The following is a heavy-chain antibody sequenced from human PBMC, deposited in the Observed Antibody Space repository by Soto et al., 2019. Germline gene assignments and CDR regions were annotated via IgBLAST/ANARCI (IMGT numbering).Heavy chain of an antibody. J-gene: IGHJ1*01. D-gene: IGHD4-17*01. CDR2: IKSKTDGGTT. V-gene: IGHV3-15*01. Sequence: GGSLRLSCAASGFTFTNAWMSWVRQAPGKGLEWVGRIKSKTDGGTTDYAAPVKGRFTISGDESKNTLYLQMNSLKTEDTAVYYCTTARGTYGAEYFQHWGQGTLVTVSS. CDR1: GFTFTNAW. CDR3: TTARGTYGAEYFQH.